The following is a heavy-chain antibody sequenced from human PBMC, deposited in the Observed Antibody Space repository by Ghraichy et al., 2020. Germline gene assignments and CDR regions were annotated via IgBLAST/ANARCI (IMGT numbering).Heavy chain of an antibody. Sequence: GGSLRLSCAASGFTFSSYAMSWVRQAPGKGLEWVSAISGSGGSTYYADSVKGRFTISRDNSKNTLYLQMNSLRAEDTAVYYCAKDLAYYYDSSGYYHAPGAFDIWGQGTMVTVSS. J-gene: IGHJ3*02. D-gene: IGHD3-22*01. CDR1: GFTFSSYA. CDR2: ISGSGGST. CDR3: AKDLAYYYDSSGYYHAPGAFDI. V-gene: IGHV3-23*01.